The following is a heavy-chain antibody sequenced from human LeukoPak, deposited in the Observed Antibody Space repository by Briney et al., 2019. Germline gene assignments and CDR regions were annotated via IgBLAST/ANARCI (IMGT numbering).Heavy chain of an antibody. J-gene: IGHJ4*02. CDR3: ARGSRYGYSYGYGFDY. D-gene: IGHD5-18*01. CDR2: INPSGGST. Sequence: ASVKVSCKASGYTVTSYYMHWVRQAPGQGLEWMGIINPSGGSTSYAQKFQGRVTMTRDTSTSTVYMELSSLRSEDTAVYYCARGSRYGYSYGYGFDYWGQGTLVTVSS. V-gene: IGHV1-46*01. CDR1: GYTVTSYY.